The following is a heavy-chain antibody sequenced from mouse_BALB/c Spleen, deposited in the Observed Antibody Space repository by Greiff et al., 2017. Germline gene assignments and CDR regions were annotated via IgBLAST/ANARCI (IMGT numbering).Heavy chain of an antibody. J-gene: IGHJ3*01. CDR2: ISYSGST. CDR1: GYSITSDYA. Sequence: EVKLMESGPGLVKPSQSLSLTCTVTGYSITSDYAWNWIRQFPGNKLEWMGYISYSGSTSYNPSLKSRISITRDTSKNQFFLQLNSVTTEDTATYYCAREYGGFAYWGQGTLVTVSA. D-gene: IGHD5-1*01. V-gene: IGHV3-2*02. CDR3: AREYGGFAY.